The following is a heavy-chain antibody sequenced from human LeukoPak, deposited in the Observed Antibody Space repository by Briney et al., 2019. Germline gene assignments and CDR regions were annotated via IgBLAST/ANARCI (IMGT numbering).Heavy chain of an antibody. CDR2: ISGSGGST. CDR1: GFTFSSYA. D-gene: IGHD6-19*01. Sequence: GGSLRLSCAASGFTFSSYAMSWVRQAPGKGLEWVSAISGSGGSTYYADSVKGRFTISRDNSKNTLYLQMNSLRAEDTAVYYCAKASLQWLLRYYFDYWGQGTLVTVSS. J-gene: IGHJ4*02. CDR3: AKASLQWLLRYYFDY. V-gene: IGHV3-23*01.